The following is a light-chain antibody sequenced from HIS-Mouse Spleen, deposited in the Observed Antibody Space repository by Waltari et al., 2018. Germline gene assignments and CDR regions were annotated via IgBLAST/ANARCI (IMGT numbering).Light chain of an antibody. Sequence: QSVLTQPPSASGTPGQRVTISCSGSSSNLGGNYVYWYQQLPGTAPKLLIYRNNQRPSGVPDRFSGSKSGTSASLAISGLRSEDEADYYCAAWDDSLSGPWVFGGGTKLTVL. CDR2: RNN. V-gene: IGLV1-47*01. J-gene: IGLJ3*02. CDR3: AAWDDSLSGPWV. CDR1: SSNLGGNY.